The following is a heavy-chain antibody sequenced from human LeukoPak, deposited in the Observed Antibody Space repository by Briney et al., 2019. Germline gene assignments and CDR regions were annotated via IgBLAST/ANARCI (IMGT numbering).Heavy chain of an antibody. D-gene: IGHD4-17*01. CDR3: ARVFDYGDYYYYYGMDV. J-gene: IGHJ6*02. Sequence: GGSLRLSCAASGFTFSSYGMHWVRQAPGKGLEWVAVISYDGSNKYYADSVKGRFTIYRDNSKNTLYLQMNSLRAEDTAVYYCARVFDYGDYYYYYGMDVWGQGTTVTVSS. CDR1: GFTFSSYG. V-gene: IGHV3-30*03. CDR2: ISYDGSNK.